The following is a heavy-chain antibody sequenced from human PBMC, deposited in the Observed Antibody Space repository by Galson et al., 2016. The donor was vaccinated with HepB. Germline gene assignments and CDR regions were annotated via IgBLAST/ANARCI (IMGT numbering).Heavy chain of an antibody. CDR3: ARQGGSYSSAHFDY. D-gene: IGHD4-11*01. CDR2: ISDSGST. J-gene: IGHJ4*02. Sequence: SETLSLTCTVSGGAISPYSWTWIRQPPGKGLEWIGYISDSGSTNYNPSLISRLTISMDTPKNQFSLNLKSVTAADTAVYYCARQGGSYSSAHFDYWGQGTLVTVSS. V-gene: IGHV4-59*08. CDR1: GGAISPYS.